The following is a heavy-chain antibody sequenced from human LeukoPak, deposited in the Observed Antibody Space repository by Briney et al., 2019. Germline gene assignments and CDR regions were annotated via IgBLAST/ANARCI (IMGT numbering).Heavy chain of an antibody. CDR1: GFTFSSYV. CDR2: IWNDGTKK. D-gene: IGHD2-21*02. V-gene: IGHV3-30*02. Sequence: GGSLRLSCAASGFTFSSYVMHWVRQAPGKGLEWVALIWNDGTKKYVDSVKGRFTISRDNSKNTLYLQMNSLRVEDTAVFYCAKGATVTATPLDYWGQGTPVTVSS. J-gene: IGHJ4*02. CDR3: AKGATVTATPLDY.